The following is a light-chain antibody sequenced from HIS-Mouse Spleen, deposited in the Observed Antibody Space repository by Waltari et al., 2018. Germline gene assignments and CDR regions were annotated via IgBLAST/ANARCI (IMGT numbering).Light chain of an antibody. V-gene: IGKV1-8*01. CDR1: QGISSY. Sequence: IRMTQSPSSLPASTGDRVTITCRASQGISSYLAWYQQKPGKAPKLLIYAASTLQSGVPSRFSGSGSGTDFTLTISCLQSEDFATYYCQQYYSYPITFGQGTRLEIK. CDR2: AAS. CDR3: QQYYSYPIT. J-gene: IGKJ5*01.